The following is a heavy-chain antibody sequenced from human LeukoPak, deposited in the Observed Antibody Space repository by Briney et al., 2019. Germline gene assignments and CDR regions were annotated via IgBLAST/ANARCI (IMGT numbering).Heavy chain of an antibody. V-gene: IGHV3-21*01. CDR2: ISSSSSYI. Sequence: GGSLRLSCAASGFTFSSYSMNWVRQAPGKGLEWVSSISSSSSYIYYADSVKGRFTISRDNAKNSLYLQMNSLRAEDTAVYYCARFQVAKYSYGPGGFDYWGQGTLVTVSS. J-gene: IGHJ4*02. D-gene: IGHD5-18*01. CDR3: ARFQVAKYSYGPGGFDY. CDR1: GFTFSSYS.